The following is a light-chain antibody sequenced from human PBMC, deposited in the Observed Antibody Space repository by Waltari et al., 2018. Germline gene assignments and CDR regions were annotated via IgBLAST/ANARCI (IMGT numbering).Light chain of an antibody. CDR3: QQYYSTPTWT. Sequence: DIVMTQSPDSLAVSVGERDTINCKSSQSVLYSSNNKNYLAWYQQKPGQPPKLLIYWASTRESGVPDRFSGSGSGTDFTLTISSLQAEDVAVYYCQQYYSTPTWTFGQGTKVEIK. CDR1: QSVLYSSNNKNY. V-gene: IGKV4-1*01. J-gene: IGKJ1*01. CDR2: WAS.